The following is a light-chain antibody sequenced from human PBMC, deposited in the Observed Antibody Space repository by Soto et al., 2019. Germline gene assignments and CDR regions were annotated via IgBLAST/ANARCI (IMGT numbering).Light chain of an antibody. Sequence: EIVLTQSPGTLSVSPGERVTLSCRTSESVSSSLAWYQQKPGQAPRLLIYGASSRATGIPDRFSGSGSGTDFTLTISRLEPEDFAVYYCQQYGSSRTFGQGTKVDIK. CDR2: GAS. V-gene: IGKV3-20*01. J-gene: IGKJ1*01. CDR3: QQYGSSRT. CDR1: ESVSSS.